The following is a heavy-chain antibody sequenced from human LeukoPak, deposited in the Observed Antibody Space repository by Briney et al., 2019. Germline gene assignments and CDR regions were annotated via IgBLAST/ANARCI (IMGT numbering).Heavy chain of an antibody. Sequence: SETLSLTCAVYGGSFSGYYWSWIRQPPGKGLEWIGEINHSGSTNYNPSLKSRVTISVETSKNQFSLKLSSVAAADTAVYYCARGIRLVRAARHFDYWGQGTLVTVSS. J-gene: IGHJ4*02. V-gene: IGHV4-34*01. CDR2: INHSGST. CDR3: ARGIRLVRAARHFDY. CDR1: GGSFSGYY. D-gene: IGHD6-6*01.